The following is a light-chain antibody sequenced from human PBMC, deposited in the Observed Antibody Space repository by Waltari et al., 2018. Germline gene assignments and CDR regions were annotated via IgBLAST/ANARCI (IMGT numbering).Light chain of an antibody. Sequence: QSALTQPASVSGSPGQSITISCTGTTSDVGAYNSVSWYQQHPGKAPRLMIFDVRNRPSGVSNRFSGSKSGNTASLTISGLQAEDEADYYCNSYTSSSTLLFGGGTRLTVL. CDR2: DVR. CDR1: TSDVGAYNS. J-gene: IGLJ2*01. CDR3: NSYTSSSTLL. V-gene: IGLV2-14*03.